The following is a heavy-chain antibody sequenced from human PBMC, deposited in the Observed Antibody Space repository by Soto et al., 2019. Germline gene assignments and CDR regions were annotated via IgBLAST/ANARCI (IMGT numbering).Heavy chain of an antibody. J-gene: IGHJ3*02. CDR2: IYWNDDK. V-gene: IGHV2-5*01. Sequence: GSGPTLVNPTQTLTLTCTFSGFSLSTSGVGVGWIRQPPGKALEWLALIYWNDDKRYSPSLKSRLTITKDTSKNQVVLTMTNMDPVDTATYYCAQRVRNNFVRYGRDAFDISGQGTMVTVS. D-gene: IGHD5-18*01. CDR1: GFSLSTSGVG. CDR3: AQRVRNNFVRYGRDAFDI.